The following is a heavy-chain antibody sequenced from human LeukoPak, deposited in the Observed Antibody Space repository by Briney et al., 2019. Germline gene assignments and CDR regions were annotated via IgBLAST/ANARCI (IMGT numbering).Heavy chain of an antibody. CDR3: ARVAAAGNHYFDY. CDR2: IIPILGIA. Sequence: ASVKVSCKASGGTFSSYAISWVRQAPGQGLEWMGRIIPILGIANYAQKFQGRVTITADKSTSTAYMELSSLRSEDTAVYYCARVAAAGNHYFDYWGQGTLVTVSS. CDR1: GGTFSSYA. J-gene: IGHJ4*02. V-gene: IGHV1-69*04. D-gene: IGHD6-13*01.